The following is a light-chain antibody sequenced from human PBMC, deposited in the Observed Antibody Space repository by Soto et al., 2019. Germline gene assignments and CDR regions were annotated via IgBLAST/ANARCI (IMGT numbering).Light chain of an antibody. J-gene: IGLJ1*01. CDR3: SSYTSSNTYV. CDR1: SSVVGGYTY. Sequence: QYALTQPASVSVSPGQSITISCTGISSVVGGYTYVSWYQQHPGKAPKLLLYEVSNRPSGVSNRFSGSKSGNTASLTISGLQAEDEADYYCSSYTSSNTYVFGSGTKLTVL. CDR2: EVS. V-gene: IGLV2-14*01.